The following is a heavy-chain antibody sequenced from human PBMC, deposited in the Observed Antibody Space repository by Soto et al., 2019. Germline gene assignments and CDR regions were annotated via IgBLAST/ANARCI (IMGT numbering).Heavy chain of an antibody. J-gene: IGHJ5*02. CDR3: ARAQFYSGSGNYNNLMFDA. D-gene: IGHD3-10*01. CDR1: GGSIGGVGYS. V-gene: IGHV4-30-2*01. Sequence: LSLTCAVSGGSIGGVGYSWSWIRQPPGGGLEWIGYMYHSGTFLKSPSLKTRLTMSLDMSRNQFSLTLNSMTAADTAVYYCARAQFYSGSGNYNNLMFDAWGQGIQVTVSS. CDR2: MYHSGTF.